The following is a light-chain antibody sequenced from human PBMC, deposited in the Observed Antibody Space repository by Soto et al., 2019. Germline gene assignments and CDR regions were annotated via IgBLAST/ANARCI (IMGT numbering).Light chain of an antibody. CDR3: QQSYSNPTWT. CDR1: QSISTY. J-gene: IGKJ1*01. V-gene: IGKV1-39*01. Sequence: DIQLTQSPSSLSASVGDRITITCRASQSISTYLNWYQQKPGEAPTLLVYDSSTLQSDVPSRFSGSGFGAEFTLTVSSLQPEDFATYYCQQSYSNPTWTFGQGTKVEIK. CDR2: DSS.